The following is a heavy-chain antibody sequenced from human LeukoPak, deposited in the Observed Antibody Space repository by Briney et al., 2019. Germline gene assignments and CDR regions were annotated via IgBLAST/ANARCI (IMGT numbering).Heavy chain of an antibody. CDR2: IAITGDT. D-gene: IGHD1-26*01. CDR1: GFTFSSYG. CDR3: TRGLTGGLDS. V-gene: IGHV3-13*04. Sequence: PGGSLRLSCAASGFTFSSYGMHWVRQAPGKGLEWVSSIAITGDTYYLVSVKCRFTISRENAKNSLYLQMNSLRAGDTAVYYCTRGLTGGLDSWGQGTLVTVSS. J-gene: IGHJ5*01.